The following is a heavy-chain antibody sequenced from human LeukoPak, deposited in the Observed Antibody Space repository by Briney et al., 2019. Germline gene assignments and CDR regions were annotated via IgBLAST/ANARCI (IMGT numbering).Heavy chain of an antibody. Sequence: GGSLRLSCAASGFTFSSYAMHWVRQAPGKGLEWVATISYEGDNLYYADSVKGRFTISRDNSKNTLYLQMDSLRAEDTAVYYSARGRNIVAISGYFDYWGQGTLVTVSS. CDR1: GFTFSSYA. D-gene: IGHD5-12*01. V-gene: IGHV3-30-3*01. CDR3: ARGRNIVAISGYFDY. CDR2: ISYEGDNL. J-gene: IGHJ4*02.